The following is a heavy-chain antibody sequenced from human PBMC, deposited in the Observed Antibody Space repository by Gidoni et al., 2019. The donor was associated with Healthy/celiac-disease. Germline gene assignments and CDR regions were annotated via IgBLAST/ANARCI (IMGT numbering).Heavy chain of an antibody. CDR2: IYTSGST. V-gene: IGHV4-61*02. Sequence: QVQLQESGPGLVKPSQTLSLTCPVSGGSISSGSYYWSWIRQPAGKGLEWIGRIYTSGSTNYNPSLKSRVTISVDTSKNQFSLKLSSVTAADTAVYYCASTPVVVPAALYYWGQGTLVTVSS. J-gene: IGHJ4*02. CDR1: GGSISSGSYY. CDR3: ASTPVVVPAALYY. D-gene: IGHD2-2*01.